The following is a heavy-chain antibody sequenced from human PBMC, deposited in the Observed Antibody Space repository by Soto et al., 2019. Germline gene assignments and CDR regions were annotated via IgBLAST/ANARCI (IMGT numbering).Heavy chain of an antibody. D-gene: IGHD6-13*01. CDR2: ITSTGDT. CDR1: GFTLNYYA. J-gene: IGHJ5*02. V-gene: IGHV3-23*01. CDR3: SRERAASATLWLDP. Sequence: EVQLLESGGGLVQPGGSLRLSCAASGFTLNYYAINWVRQAPGKGLECVSAITSTGDTYYVDSVKGRFTISRDNSKNTPYLQMNSLAAEDPAVYYGSRERAASATLWLDPWGHGTLVTV.